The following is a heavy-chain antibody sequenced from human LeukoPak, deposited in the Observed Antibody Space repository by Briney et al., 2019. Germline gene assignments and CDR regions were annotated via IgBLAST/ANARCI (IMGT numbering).Heavy chain of an antibody. CDR1: GFTFSSYA. J-gene: IGHJ4*02. CDR2: ISGSGGST. Sequence: GGSLRLSCAASGFTFSSYAMSWVRQAPGKGLEWVSAISGSGGSTYYADSVKGRFTISRDNAKNSLYLQMNSLRAEDTAVYYCARETPDSSGWDWGQGTLVTVSS. CDR3: ARETPDSSGWD. V-gene: IGHV3-23*01. D-gene: IGHD6-19*01.